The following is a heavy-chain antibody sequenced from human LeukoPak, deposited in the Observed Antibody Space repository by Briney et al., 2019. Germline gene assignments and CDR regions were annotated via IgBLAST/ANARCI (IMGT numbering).Heavy chain of an antibody. V-gene: IGHV3-30*19. D-gene: IGHD2-21*02. CDR1: GFTFSSYG. J-gene: IGHJ4*02. CDR3: ARDPTLAYCGGDCYFFDY. Sequence: GGSLRLSCAASGFTFSSYGMHWVRQAPGKGLEWVAVISYDGSNKCYADSVKGRFTISGDNSKNTLYLQMNSLRAEDTAVYYCARDPTLAYCGGDCYFFDYWGQGTLVTVSS. CDR2: ISYDGSNK.